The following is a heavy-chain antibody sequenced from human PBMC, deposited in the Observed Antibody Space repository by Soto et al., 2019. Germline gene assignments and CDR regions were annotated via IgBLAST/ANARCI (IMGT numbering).Heavy chain of an antibody. CDR1: GFTFISYA. V-gene: IGHV3-23*01. CDR3: AKDTTMMVVVTH. J-gene: IGHJ4*02. CDR2: ISVSGGST. D-gene: IGHD3-22*01. Sequence: GGSLRLSCASSGFTFISYAMSWVRQAPGKGLEWVSAISVSGGSTFYADSVKGRFTISRDNSKNTLYLQMNSLRAEDTAVYYCAKDTTMMVVVTHWGQGTLVTVSS.